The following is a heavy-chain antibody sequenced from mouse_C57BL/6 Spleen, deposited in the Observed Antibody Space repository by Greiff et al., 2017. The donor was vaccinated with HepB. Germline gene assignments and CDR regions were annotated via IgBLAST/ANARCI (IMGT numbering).Heavy chain of an antibody. V-gene: IGHV1-52*01. J-gene: IGHJ2*01. CDR2: IDPSDSET. Sequence: VQLQQPGAELVRPGSSVKLSCKASGYTFTSYWMHWVKQRPIQGLEWIGNIDPSDSETHYNQKFKDKATLTVDKSSSTAYMQLISLTSEDSAVYYCASTGGYYDYWGQGTTLTVSS. CDR1: GYTFTSYW. CDR3: ASTGGYYDY. D-gene: IGHD2-3*01.